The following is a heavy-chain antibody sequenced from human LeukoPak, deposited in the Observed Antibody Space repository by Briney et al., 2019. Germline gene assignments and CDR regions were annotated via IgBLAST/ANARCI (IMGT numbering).Heavy chain of an antibody. Sequence: ASVKVSCKASGYTFTGYYMHWVRQAPGQGLEWMGWINPNSGGTNYAQKFQGRVTMTRDTSISTAYMELSRLRSDDTAVYYCARGSGVVVPAASHYGMDVWGQGTTVTVSS. J-gene: IGHJ6*02. V-gene: IGHV1-2*02. D-gene: IGHD2-2*01. CDR1: GYTFTGYY. CDR2: INPNSGGT. CDR3: ARGSGVVVPAASHYGMDV.